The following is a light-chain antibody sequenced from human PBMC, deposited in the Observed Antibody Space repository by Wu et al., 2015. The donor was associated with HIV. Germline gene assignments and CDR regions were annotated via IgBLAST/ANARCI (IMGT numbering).Light chain of an antibody. CDR3: QQYDSYWT. J-gene: IGKJ1*01. CDR2: KAS. V-gene: IGKV1-5*03. Sequence: DIQMIQSPSTLSASVGDRVTITCRASQSISTWLAWYQQKPGKAPKLLIYKASSLESGVPSRFSGSGSGTEFTLTITSLQPDDFATYHCQQYDSYWTFGQGTKVEIK. CDR1: QSISTW.